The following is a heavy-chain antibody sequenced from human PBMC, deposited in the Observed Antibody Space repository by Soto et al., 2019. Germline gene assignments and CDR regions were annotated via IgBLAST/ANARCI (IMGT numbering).Heavy chain of an antibody. V-gene: IGHV1-69*01. CDR2: IIPIFGTA. J-gene: IGHJ3*02. CDR3: ARSIALAAYDAFDI. CDR1: GGTFSSYA. D-gene: IGHD6-19*01. Sequence: QVQLVQSAAEVKKPGSSVNVSCKASGGTFSSYAISWVRQAPGQGLEWMGGIIPIFGTANYAQKFQGRVTITADESTSTAYMELSCLRSEDTAVYYCARSIALAAYDAFDIWGQGTMVTVSS.